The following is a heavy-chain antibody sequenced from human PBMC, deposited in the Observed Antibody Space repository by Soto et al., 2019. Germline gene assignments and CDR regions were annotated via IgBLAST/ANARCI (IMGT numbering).Heavy chain of an antibody. CDR1: GYSFTSYW. V-gene: IGHV5-51*01. CDR3: AKVLAAAEDYYYGMDV. D-gene: IGHD6-13*01. J-gene: IGHJ6*02. Sequence: GESLKISCKGSGYSFTSYWIGWVRQMPGKGLEWMGIIYPGDSDTRYSPSFQGQVTISVDKSISTAYLQWSSLRAEDTAVYYCAKVLAAAEDYYYGMDVWGQGTTVTVSS. CDR2: IYPGDSDT.